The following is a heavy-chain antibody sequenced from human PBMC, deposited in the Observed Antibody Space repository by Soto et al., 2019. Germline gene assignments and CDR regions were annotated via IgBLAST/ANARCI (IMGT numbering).Heavy chain of an antibody. V-gene: IGHV3-7*01. D-gene: IGHD6-19*01. Sequence: EVQLVESGGGLVQPGGSLRLSCAASGFTFSSYWMSWVRQAPGKGLEWVANIKQDGSEKYYVDSVKGRFTISRDNAKNSLYLQINSLIAEDTAVYYCARDSSGWYEGWFDPWGQGTLVTVSS. J-gene: IGHJ5*02. CDR2: IKQDGSEK. CDR1: GFTFSSYW. CDR3: ARDSSGWYEGWFDP.